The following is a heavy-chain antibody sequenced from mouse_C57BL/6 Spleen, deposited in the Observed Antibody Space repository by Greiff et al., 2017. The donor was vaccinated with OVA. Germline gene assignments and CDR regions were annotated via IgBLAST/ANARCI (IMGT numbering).Heavy chain of an antibody. Sequence: QVQLQQPGAELVKPGASVKLSCKASGYTFTSYWMQWVKQRPGQGLEWIGEIDPSDSYTNYNQKFKGKATLTVDTSSSTAYMQLSSLTSEDSAVYYCAREYYGSSRYWYFDVWGTGTTVTVSS. D-gene: IGHD1-1*01. CDR3: AREYYGSSRYWYFDV. J-gene: IGHJ1*03. CDR2: IDPSDSYT. CDR1: GYTFTSYW. V-gene: IGHV1-50*01.